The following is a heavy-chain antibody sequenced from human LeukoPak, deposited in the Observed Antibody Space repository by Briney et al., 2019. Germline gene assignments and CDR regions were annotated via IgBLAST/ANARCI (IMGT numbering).Heavy chain of an antibody. V-gene: IGHV1-69*13. CDR1: GGTFSSYA. Sequence: VASVKVSCKASGGTFSSYAISWVRQAPGQGLEWMGGIIPIFGTANYAQKFQGRVTITADESTSTAYMELSSLRSEDTAVYYCARVDDEGAYFDYWGQGTLVTVSS. J-gene: IGHJ4*02. CDR2: IIPIFGTA. CDR3: ARVDDEGAYFDY. D-gene: IGHD1-26*01.